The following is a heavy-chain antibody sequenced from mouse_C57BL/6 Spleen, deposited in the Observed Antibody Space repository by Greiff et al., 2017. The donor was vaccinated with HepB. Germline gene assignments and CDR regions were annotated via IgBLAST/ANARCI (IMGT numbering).Heavy chain of an antibody. CDR2: ISYDGSN. V-gene: IGHV3-6*01. Sequence: EVKLVESGPGLVKPSQSLSLTCSVTGYSITSGYYWNWIRQFPGNKLEWMGYISYDGSNNYNPSLKNRISITRDTSKNQFFLKLNSVTTEDTATYYCAREARDYGRAYWGQGTTLTVSS. D-gene: IGHD1-1*01. CDR3: AREARDYGRAY. J-gene: IGHJ2*01. CDR1: GYSITSGYY.